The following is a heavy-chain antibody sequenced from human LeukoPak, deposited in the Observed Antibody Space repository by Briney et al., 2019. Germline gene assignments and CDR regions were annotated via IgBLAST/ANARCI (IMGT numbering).Heavy chain of an antibody. Sequence: PGGSLRLSCAASGFTFSSYWMSWVRQAPGKGLEWVANIKQDGSEKYYVDSVKGRFTISRDNAKNSLYLQMNSLRAEDTAVYYCARDVPLNYYYGMDVWGQGTTVTVSS. J-gene: IGHJ6*02. V-gene: IGHV3-7*03. CDR1: GFTFSSYW. CDR3: ARDVPLNYYYGMDV. CDR2: IKQDGSEK.